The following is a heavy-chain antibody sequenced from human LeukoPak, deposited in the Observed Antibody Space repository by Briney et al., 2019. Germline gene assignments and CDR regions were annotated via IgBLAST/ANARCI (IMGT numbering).Heavy chain of an antibody. CDR1: GFIFSNYW. Sequence: GGSLRLSCAASGFIFSNYWMHWVRRAPGEELVWVSRMNTDGSTINYADYVKGRFTISRDNAKNTLYLQMNSLTTEDTAVYYCATAGKYRFDNWGQGILVTVSS. V-gene: IGHV3-74*01. D-gene: IGHD6-19*01. CDR2: MNTDGSTI. J-gene: IGHJ5*02. CDR3: ATAGKYRFDN.